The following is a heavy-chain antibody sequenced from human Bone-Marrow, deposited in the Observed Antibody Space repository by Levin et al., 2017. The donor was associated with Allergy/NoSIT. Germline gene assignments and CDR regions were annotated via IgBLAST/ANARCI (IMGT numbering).Heavy chain of an antibody. Sequence: GESLKISCQASGYTFTSYYMHWVRQAPGQGLEWLGMVNPSGGWADYAQKFQGRVTMTRDASTSTVYMDLSSLRSDDTAMYYCATFCSTTSTDSFNIWGQGTMVTVSS. D-gene: IGHD2-2*01. CDR1: GYTFTSYY. CDR3: ATFCSTTSTDSFNI. V-gene: IGHV1-46*01. CDR2: VNPSGGWA. J-gene: IGHJ3*02.